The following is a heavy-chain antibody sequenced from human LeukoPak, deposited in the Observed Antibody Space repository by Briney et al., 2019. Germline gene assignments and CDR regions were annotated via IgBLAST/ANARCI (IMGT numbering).Heavy chain of an antibody. J-gene: IGHJ4*02. D-gene: IGHD3-3*01. CDR3: ARATGFEWLLIDY. CDR2: IWYDGSNK. Sequence: GSLRLSCAASGFTFSSYGMHWVRQAPGKGLEWVAVIWYDGSNKYYADSVKGRFTISRDNSKNTLYLQMNSLRAEDTAVYYCARATGFEWLLIDYWGQGTLVTVSS. CDR1: GFTFSSYG. V-gene: IGHV3-33*08.